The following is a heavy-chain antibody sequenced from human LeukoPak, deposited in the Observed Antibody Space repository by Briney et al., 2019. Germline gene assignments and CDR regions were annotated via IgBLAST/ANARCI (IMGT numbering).Heavy chain of an antibody. CDR2: LYYSGST. CDR3: ARYSGP. D-gene: IGHD2-21*01. V-gene: IGHV4-39*01. CDR1: GGSISSSSYY. J-gene: IGHJ5*02. Sequence: PSETLTLTCTVSGGSISSSSYYWDWIRQPPGKGLEWIGSLYYSGSTYYNPSLKSRVTISVDTSKNQFSLKLNSVTAADTAVYYCARYSGPWGQGTLVTVSS.